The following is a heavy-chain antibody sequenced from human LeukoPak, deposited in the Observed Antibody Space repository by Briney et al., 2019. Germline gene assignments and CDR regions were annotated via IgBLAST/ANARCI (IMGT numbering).Heavy chain of an antibody. CDR1: GFFFSSYS. Sequence: SGGSLRLSWAASGFFFSSYSMSWVRLAAGRGLGWVSYISSSSSTIYYSASVKGRFTISRDNSKNTLYLQMNSLRAEDTAVYYCARDRVGATDYFDYWGQGTLVTVSS. J-gene: IGHJ4*02. D-gene: IGHD1-26*01. CDR2: ISSSSSTI. CDR3: ARDRVGATDYFDY. V-gene: IGHV3-48*01.